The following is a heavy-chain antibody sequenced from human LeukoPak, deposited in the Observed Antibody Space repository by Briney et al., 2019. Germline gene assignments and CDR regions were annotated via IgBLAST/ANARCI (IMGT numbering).Heavy chain of an antibody. D-gene: IGHD3-10*01. CDR1: GYTVTSYD. V-gene: IGHV1-8*01. CDR3: AIRFSRSSGSAIDY. J-gene: IGHJ4*02. CDR2: TNPNSGKT. Sequence: ASVKVSCKASGYTVTSYDINWVRQAPGQGLELMGRTNPNSGKTSYAQKFQGRVTMATNASIRTAYMELSSLRSQDTAVYYCAIRFSRSSGSAIDYWGQGTLVTVAS.